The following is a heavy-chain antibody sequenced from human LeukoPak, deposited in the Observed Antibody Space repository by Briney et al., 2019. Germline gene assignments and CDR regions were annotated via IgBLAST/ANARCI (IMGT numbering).Heavy chain of an antibody. CDR2: IYYSGST. V-gene: IGHV4-39*01. CDR1: GGSISSSSYY. CDR3: ARLRYYYDSSGNLVDY. Sequence: SETLSLTCTVSGGSISSSSYYWGWLRQPPGKGLEWIGSIYYSGSTYYNPSLKSRVTISVDTSKNQFSLKLSSVTAADTAVYYCARLRYYYDSSGNLVDYWGQGTLVTVSS. D-gene: IGHD3-22*01. J-gene: IGHJ4*02.